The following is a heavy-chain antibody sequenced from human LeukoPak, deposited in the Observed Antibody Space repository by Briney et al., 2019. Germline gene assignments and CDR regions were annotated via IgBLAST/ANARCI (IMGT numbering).Heavy chain of an antibody. CDR3: AREDPQTTVPEGMDV. V-gene: IGHV4-59*01. Sequence: KSSETLSLTCTGSGGSISYYYWSWLRQSPGKELEWIGYIYYSGTTNYNPSLKSRVTISVDTSKNQFSLQLRSVTAADTAVYYCAREDPQTTVPEGMDVWGQGTTVTVSS. D-gene: IGHD4-17*01. CDR2: IYYSGTT. J-gene: IGHJ6*02. CDR1: GGSISYYY.